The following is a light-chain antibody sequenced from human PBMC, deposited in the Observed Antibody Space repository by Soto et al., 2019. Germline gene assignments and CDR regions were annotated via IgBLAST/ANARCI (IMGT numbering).Light chain of an antibody. CDR1: QSISSN. CDR2: GAS. Sequence: DIVMTQSPATLSVSPGERATLSCRASQSISSNLAWYQQKPGQAPRLLIFGASTRATGVPVRFSGSGSGTEFTLTISSLQSEDFAVYHCQHYNARPLTFGGGTKVEIK. V-gene: IGKV3-15*01. J-gene: IGKJ4*01. CDR3: QHYNARPLT.